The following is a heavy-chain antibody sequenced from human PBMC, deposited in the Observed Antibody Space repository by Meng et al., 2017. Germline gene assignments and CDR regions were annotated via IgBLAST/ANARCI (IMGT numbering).Heavy chain of an antibody. CDR2: INHSGST. J-gene: IGHJ5*02. Sequence: GAGVWRPWETRALRCAGYGGSFSGYYWSWIRQPPGKGLEWIGEINHSGSTNYNPSLKSRVTISVDTSKTQFSLKLSSVTAADTAVYYCARRRGGSSDWFDPWGQGTLVTVSS. CDR3: ARRRGGSSDWFDP. CDR1: GGSFSGYY. V-gene: IGHV4-34*01. D-gene: IGHD6-6*01.